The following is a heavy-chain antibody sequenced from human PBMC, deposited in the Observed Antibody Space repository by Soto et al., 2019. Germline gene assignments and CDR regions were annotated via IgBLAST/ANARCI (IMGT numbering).Heavy chain of an antibody. CDR3: ARSAKTYYDFSSGYPPDY. CDR2: IIPIFGTA. Sequence: QVQLVQSGAEVKKPGSSVKVSCKASGGTFSSYAISWVRQAPGQGLEWMGGIIPIFGTANYAQKFQGRVTITADESTSTAYMELSSLRSEDTAVYYCARSAKTYYDFSSGYPPDYWGQGTLVTVSS. V-gene: IGHV1-69*01. CDR1: GGTFSSYA. D-gene: IGHD3-3*01. J-gene: IGHJ4*02.